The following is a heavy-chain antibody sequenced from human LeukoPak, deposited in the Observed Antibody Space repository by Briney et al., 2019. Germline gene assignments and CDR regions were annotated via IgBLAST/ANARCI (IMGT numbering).Heavy chain of an antibody. CDR3: ARCSGGSCYSKGEYFDY. CDR2: ISSSSSTI. Sequence: PGGSLRLSCAASGFTFSSYSMNWVRQAPGKGLEWVSYISSSSSTIYYADSVKGRFTISRDNAKNSLYLQKNSLIAEDTAVYHCARCSGGSCYSKGEYFDYWGQGTLVTVS. CDR1: GFTFSSYS. V-gene: IGHV3-48*01. D-gene: IGHD2-15*01. J-gene: IGHJ4*02.